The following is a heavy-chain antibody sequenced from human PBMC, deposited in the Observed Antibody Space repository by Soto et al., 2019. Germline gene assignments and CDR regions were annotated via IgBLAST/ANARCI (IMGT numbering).Heavy chain of an antibody. CDR3: ATSVGIAPTGEDGMDV. V-gene: IGHV1-69*01. D-gene: IGHD2-8*02. CDR2: IIPILTTP. CDR1: GGTFSIYG. Sequence: QVQLVQSGAEVKKTGSSVKVSCKASGGTFSIYGFSWVRQAPGQGPEWIGGIIPILTTPNYAQKFHGRVTIVADESTTTVYMELRSLKSEDTAVYYCATSVGIAPTGEDGMDVWGQGTSVTVSS. J-gene: IGHJ6*02.